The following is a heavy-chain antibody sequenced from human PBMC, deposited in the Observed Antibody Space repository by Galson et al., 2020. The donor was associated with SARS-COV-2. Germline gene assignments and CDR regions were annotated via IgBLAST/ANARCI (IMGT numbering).Heavy chain of an antibody. CDR3: ARDLMFLRQQLERDYYYYYTMDV. J-gene: IGHJ6*02. Sequence: GESLKISCAASGFTFSTSAINWVRQAPGKGLEWVALISFDGRIKYYADSVKGRFAISRDNSKNTLYLQMNSLRAEDTALYYCARDLMFLRQQLERDYYYYYTMDVWGQGTTVTVSS. D-gene: IGHD6-13*01. CDR1: GFTFSTSA. V-gene: IGHV3-30*09. CDR2: ISFDGRIK.